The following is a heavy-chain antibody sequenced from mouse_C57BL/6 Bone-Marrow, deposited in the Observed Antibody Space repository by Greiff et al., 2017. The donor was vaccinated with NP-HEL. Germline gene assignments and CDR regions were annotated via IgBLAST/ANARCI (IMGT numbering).Heavy chain of an antibody. J-gene: IGHJ2*01. CDR1: GYTFTSYW. CDR2: IYPSDSET. V-gene: IGHV1-61*01. Sequence: QVQLKESGAELVRPGSSVKLSCKASGYTFTSYWMAWVKQRPGQGLEWIGNIYPSDSETHYNQKFKDKATLTVDKSSSTAYMQLSSLTSEDSAVYYCARTPYWGQGTTLTVSA. CDR3: ARTPY.